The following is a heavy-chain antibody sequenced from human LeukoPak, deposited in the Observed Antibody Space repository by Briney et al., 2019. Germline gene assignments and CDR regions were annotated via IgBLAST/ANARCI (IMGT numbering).Heavy chain of an antibody. CDR2: ISYDGSNK. CDR1: GFTFSSYA. Sequence: PGRSLRLSCAASGFTFSSYAMLWVRQAPGKGLEWVAVISYDGSNKYYADSVKGRFTISRDNSKNTLYLQMNSLRAEDTAVYYCARDLHDILTGSFRFDYWGQGTLVTVSS. V-gene: IGHV3-30*04. D-gene: IGHD3-9*01. J-gene: IGHJ4*02. CDR3: ARDLHDILTGSFRFDY.